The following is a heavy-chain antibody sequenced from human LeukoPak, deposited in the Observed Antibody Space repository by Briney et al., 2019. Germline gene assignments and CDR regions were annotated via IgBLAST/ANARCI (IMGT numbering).Heavy chain of an antibody. D-gene: IGHD5-24*01. V-gene: IGHV4-34*01. CDR1: GGSFIGYY. CDR3: ARGRDPY. CDR2: INHSGST. J-gene: IGHJ4*02. Sequence: PSETLSLTCAVYGGSFIGYYWTWIRQPPGRGLEWIGEINHSGSTNYNPSLKSRVTISVDTSKSQFSLKLNSVTAADTAMYYCARGRDPYWGQGTLVTVSS.